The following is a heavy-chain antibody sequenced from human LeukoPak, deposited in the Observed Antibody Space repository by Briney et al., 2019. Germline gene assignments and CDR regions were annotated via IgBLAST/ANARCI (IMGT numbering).Heavy chain of an antibody. CDR1: GFSFSSSW. Sequence: GGSLRLSCAVSGFSFSSSWMSWVRQAPGKGPEWVANIKQDGSEKYYVDSVKGRFTISRDNAKNSLYLQMNSLRAEDTAVYYCARDTAGFDFWGQGTLVTVSS. CDR2: IKQDGSEK. J-gene: IGHJ4*02. CDR3: ARDTAGFDF. V-gene: IGHV3-7*01. D-gene: IGHD5-18*01.